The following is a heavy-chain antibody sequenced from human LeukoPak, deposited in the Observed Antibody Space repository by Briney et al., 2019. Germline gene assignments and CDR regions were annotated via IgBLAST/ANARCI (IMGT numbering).Heavy chain of an antibody. Sequence: GGSLRLSCAASGVTFSSYAMSWVRQAPGKGLEWVSAISGSGGSTYYADSVKGRFTISRDNSKNTLYLQMNSLRAEDTAVYYCAKSVSSGWNVGYWGQGTLVTVSS. V-gene: IGHV3-23*01. CDR3: AKSVSSGWNVGY. CDR2: ISGSGGST. D-gene: IGHD6-19*01. J-gene: IGHJ4*02. CDR1: GVTFSSYA.